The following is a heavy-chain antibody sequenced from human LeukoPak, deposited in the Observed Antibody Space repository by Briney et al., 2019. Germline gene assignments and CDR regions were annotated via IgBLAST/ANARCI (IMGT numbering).Heavy chain of an antibody. J-gene: IGHJ3*02. CDR1: GFTFTTSA. D-gene: IGHD4-17*01. CDR3: AADFTVTTPTDVFDI. Sequence: SVKVSCKASGFTFTTSAVQWVRQARGQRLEWIGWLVVGSGNTNSAQKFQERVTITRDMSTSTAYMELSSLRSEDTAVYYCAADFTVTTPTDVFDIWGQGTMVTVSS. V-gene: IGHV1-58*01. CDR2: LVVGSGNT.